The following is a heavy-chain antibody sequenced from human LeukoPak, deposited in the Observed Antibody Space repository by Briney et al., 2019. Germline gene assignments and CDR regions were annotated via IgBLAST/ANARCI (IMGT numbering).Heavy chain of an antibody. CDR1: GYSFTSYW. D-gene: IGHD3-10*01. V-gene: IGHV5-51*01. CDR3: ARQMVRGVMNFDY. J-gene: IGHJ4*02. CDR2: IYPGDSDT. Sequence: GGSLKISCKGSGYSFTSYWIGWVRQMPGKGVGWMGIIYPGDSDTRYSPSFQGQVTISADKSISTAYLPWSSLKASDTAMYYCARQMVRGVMNFDYWGQGTLVTVSS.